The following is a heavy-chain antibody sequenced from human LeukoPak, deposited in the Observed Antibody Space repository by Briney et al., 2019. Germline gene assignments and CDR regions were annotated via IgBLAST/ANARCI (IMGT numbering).Heavy chain of an antibody. Sequence: GGSLRLSCAASGFTFSSYSLNWVRQAPGKGLEWVSSISSSSSYIYYADSVKVRFTISRDNAKNSLYLQMNSLRAEDTAVYYCARAAGDSSGHYHESYYFDYWGQGTLVTVSS. J-gene: IGHJ4*02. D-gene: IGHD3-22*01. CDR3: ARAAGDSSGHYHESYYFDY. CDR1: GFTFSSYS. V-gene: IGHV3-21*01. CDR2: ISSSSSYI.